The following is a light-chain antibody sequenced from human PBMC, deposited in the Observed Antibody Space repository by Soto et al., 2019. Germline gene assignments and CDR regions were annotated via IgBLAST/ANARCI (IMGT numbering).Light chain of an antibody. Sequence: IVLTQSPGTLSLSPGERATLSCRASQSVSSSYLAWYQQKPGQAPRLLIYGASSRATGIPDRFSGSGSGTAVTLTISTLPPEDFAVYSCQRYGSSPPTFGRGTWVEIK. J-gene: IGKJ1*01. CDR1: QSVSSSY. V-gene: IGKV3-20*01. CDR2: GAS. CDR3: QRYGSSPPT.